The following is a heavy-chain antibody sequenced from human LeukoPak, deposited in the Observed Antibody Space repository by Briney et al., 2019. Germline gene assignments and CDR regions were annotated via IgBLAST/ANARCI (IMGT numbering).Heavy chain of an antibody. CDR1: GFTFSSYS. CDR2: ISSSSSYI. CDR3: ARDSARYCSGGSCPQGDY. Sequence: PGGSQRLACAASGFTFSSYSMNWVRQAPGKGLEWVSSISSSSSYIYYADSVKCRFAISRDNAKNSLYLQMNSLRAEDTAVYYCARDSARYCSGGSCPQGDYWGQGTLVTVSS. D-gene: IGHD2-15*01. J-gene: IGHJ4*02. V-gene: IGHV3-21*01.